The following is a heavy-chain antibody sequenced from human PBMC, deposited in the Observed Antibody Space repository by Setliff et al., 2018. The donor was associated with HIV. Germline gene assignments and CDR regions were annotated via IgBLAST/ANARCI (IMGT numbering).Heavy chain of an antibody. CDR3: VDSSDYHRGSYYYYIDV. J-gene: IGHJ6*03. CDR2: IIPMFGTA. Sequence: GASVKVSCKASGDTFRSRAFNWVRQAPGQGPEWMGGIIPMFGTANYAQKFQGRVTITADKSTSTSYMELSSLRSEDTAVYYCVDSSDYHRGSYYYYIDVWGSGTTVTVSS. D-gene: IGHD3-22*01. CDR1: GDTFRSRA. V-gene: IGHV1-69*06.